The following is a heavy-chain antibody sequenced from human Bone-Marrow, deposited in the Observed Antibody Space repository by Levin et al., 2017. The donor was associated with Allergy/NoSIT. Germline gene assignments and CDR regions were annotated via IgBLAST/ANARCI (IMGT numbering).Heavy chain of an antibody. CDR1: EFIVSSNY. V-gene: IGHV3-66*01. J-gene: IGHJ6*02. CDR2: IYSGGSA. Sequence: GASVKVSCAASEFIVSSNYMSWVRQAPGKGLDWVSVIYSGGSAYYAESVKGRFTISRDNSKNTLYLQMNSLRAEDTAVYYCVARSNGMDVWGQGTTVTVSS. CDR3: VARSNGMDV. D-gene: IGHD5-12*01.